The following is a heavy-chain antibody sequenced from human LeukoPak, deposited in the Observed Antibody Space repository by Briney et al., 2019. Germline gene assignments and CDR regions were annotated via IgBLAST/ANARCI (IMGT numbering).Heavy chain of an antibody. CDR3: ARMPDYSGSGSYYRVDY. CDR1: GYTFTSYY. Sequence: ASVRVSCKASGYTFTSYYMHWVRQAPGQGLEWMGIINPSGGSTGYAQKFQGRVTMIRDTSTSTVYMELRSLRSDDTAVYYCARMPDYSGSGSYYRVDYWGQGTLVTVSS. V-gene: IGHV1-46*01. CDR2: INPSGGST. D-gene: IGHD3-10*01. J-gene: IGHJ4*02.